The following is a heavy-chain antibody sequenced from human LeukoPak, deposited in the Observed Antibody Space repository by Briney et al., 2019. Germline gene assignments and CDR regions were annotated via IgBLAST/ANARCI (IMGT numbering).Heavy chain of an antibody. V-gene: IGHV3-73*01. CDR1: VLTLSGSA. D-gene: IGHD3-10*01. J-gene: IGHJ6*02. CDR3: TRHKESRGFYYGSGSSPGMDV. CDR2: IRSKTNTYAT. Sequence: GGSLRLSCAASVLTLSGSAMHWVRQASGKGLDLVGRIRSKTNTYATAYSARVKGRFTISRDDSKTKAYLQMTSLKTGDTAVYYCTRHKESRGFYYGSGSSPGMDVWGQGTTVTVSS.